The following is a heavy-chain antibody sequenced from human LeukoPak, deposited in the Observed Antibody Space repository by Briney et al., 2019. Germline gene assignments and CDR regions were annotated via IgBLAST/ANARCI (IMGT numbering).Heavy chain of an antibody. D-gene: IGHD2-2*01. CDR2: INHSGST. V-gene: IGHV4-34*01. Sequence: SETLSLTCAVYGGSFSGYYWSWIRQPPGKGLEWIGEINHSGSTNYNPSLKSRVTISVDTSKNQFSLKLSSVTAADTAVYYCARGDIVVVPAAMGAFCWFDPWGQGTLSPSPQ. J-gene: IGHJ5*02. CDR1: GGSFSGYY. CDR3: ARGDIVVVPAAMGAFCWFDP.